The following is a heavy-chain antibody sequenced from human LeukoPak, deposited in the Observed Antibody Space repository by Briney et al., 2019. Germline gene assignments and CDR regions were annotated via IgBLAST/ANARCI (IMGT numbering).Heavy chain of an antibody. J-gene: IGHJ4*02. CDR3: ARDWIRYYYDSSGSLGRRYFDY. CDR2: ISSSSSYI. CDR1: GFTFSSYS. Sequence: GGSLRLSCAASGFTFSSYSMNWVRQAPGKGLKWVSSISSSSSYIYYADSVKGRFTISRDNAKNSLYLQMNSLRAEDTAVYYCARDWIRYYYDSSGSLGRRYFDYWGQGTLVTVSS. V-gene: IGHV3-21*01. D-gene: IGHD3-22*01.